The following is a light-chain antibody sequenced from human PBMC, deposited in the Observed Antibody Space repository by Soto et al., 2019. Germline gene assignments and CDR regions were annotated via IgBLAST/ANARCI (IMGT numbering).Light chain of an antibody. CDR3: SSFTRSSTSYV. CDR1: SSDIGDSNY. V-gene: IGLV2-14*03. Sequence: QSALTQPASVSGSPGQSITLSCTGTSSDIGDSNYVSWYQQHPGKAPKLVIYDVSNRPSGVSNRFSGSKSANTASLTISGLQAEDEADYYCSSFTRSSTSYVFGTGTKVTVL. J-gene: IGLJ1*01. CDR2: DVS.